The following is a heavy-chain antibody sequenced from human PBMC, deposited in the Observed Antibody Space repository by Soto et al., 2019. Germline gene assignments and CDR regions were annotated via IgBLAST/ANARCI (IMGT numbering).Heavy chain of an antibody. D-gene: IGHD6-19*01. CDR2: ISAYNGNT. CDR3: ATDPIAVAGTQGWFDP. J-gene: IGHJ5*02. CDR1: GYTFTSYG. Sequence: ASVKVSCKASGYTFTSYGISWVRQAPGQGLEWMGWISAYNGNTNYAQKLQGRVTMTTDTSTSTAYMELRSLRSDDTAVYYCATDPIAVAGTQGWFDPWGQVALVTVS. V-gene: IGHV1-18*04.